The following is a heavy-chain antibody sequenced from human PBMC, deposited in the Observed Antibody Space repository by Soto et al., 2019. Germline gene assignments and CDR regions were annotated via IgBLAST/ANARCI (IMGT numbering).Heavy chain of an antibody. CDR2: ISAYNGNT. V-gene: IGHV1-18*01. CDR1: GYTFTSYG. CDR3: ARRAETNGWNGFGADKYYFDF. J-gene: IGHJ4*02. D-gene: IGHD1-1*01. Sequence: ASVKVSCKASGYTFTSYGISWVRQAPGQGLEWMGWISAYNGNTNYAQKLQGRVTMTTDTSTSTAYMELSSLRSEDTAVYYCARRAETNGWNGFGADKYYFDFWGQGTLATVSS.